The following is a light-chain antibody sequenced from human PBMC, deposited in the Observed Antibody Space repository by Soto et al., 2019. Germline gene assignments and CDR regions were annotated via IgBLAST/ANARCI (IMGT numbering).Light chain of an antibody. CDR2: AAS. V-gene: IGKV1-27*01. J-gene: IGKJ1*01. CDR1: QDIGKS. CDR3: QLYVTDPET. Sequence: DIQMTQSPSSLSASVGDRLTITCRASQDIGKSFAWYQQRPGKGPKPLIYAASLVHSGVPSRFSGGGSVTPIKITIRTLQPDGVATDDGQLYVTDPETFGQGTKVDIK.